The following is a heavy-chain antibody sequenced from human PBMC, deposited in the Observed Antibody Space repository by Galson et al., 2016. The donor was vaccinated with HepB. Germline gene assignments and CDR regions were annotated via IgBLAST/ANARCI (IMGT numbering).Heavy chain of an antibody. CDR3: ARQPKVRGVESYYYGLDV. CDR1: GGPISSSSYY. D-gene: IGHD3-10*01. Sequence: ATLSLTCSVSGGPISSSSYYWGLIRQSAGKGLEWIGIIYYAGSTYYNPSLKSRVTISVDTSRNQFSMKLTSVTAADTAIYYCARQPKVRGVESYYYGLDVWGQGTTVTVSS. CDR2: IYYAGST. J-gene: IGHJ6*02. V-gene: IGHV4-39*01.